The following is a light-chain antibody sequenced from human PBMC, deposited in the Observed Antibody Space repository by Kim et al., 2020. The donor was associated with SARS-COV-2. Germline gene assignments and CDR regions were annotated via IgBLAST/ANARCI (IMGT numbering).Light chain of an antibody. CDR1: NIGGKN. J-gene: IGLJ3*02. V-gene: IGLV3-21*04. CDR2: YDS. Sequence: SYELTQPPTLSVAPGETARITCGGNNIGGKNVHWYQQRPGQAPILVIYYDSDRPSGIPERFSGSNSGNTATLTISRVEAGDEANYYCHVWDSGVDHQVFG. CDR3: HVWDSGVDHQV.